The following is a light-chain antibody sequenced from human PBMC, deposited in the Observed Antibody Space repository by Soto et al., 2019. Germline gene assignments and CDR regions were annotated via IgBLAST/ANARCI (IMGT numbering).Light chain of an antibody. CDR1: SGEVGGYNS. CDR2: EVS. Sequence: QSVLTQPASVSGCPGQSISGSCTGTSGEVGGYNSVSWYQQHPGKSPKLMIYEVSNRPSGVSNRFSGSKYGNTASLTISGLQAEDEADHYCSSYTSSSTLYVFGTGTKVTVL. J-gene: IGLJ1*01. CDR3: SSYTSSSTLYV. V-gene: IGLV2-14*01.